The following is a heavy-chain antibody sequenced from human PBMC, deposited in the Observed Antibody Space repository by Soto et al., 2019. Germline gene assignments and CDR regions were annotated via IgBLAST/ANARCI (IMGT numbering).Heavy chain of an antibody. CDR3: ARPRGGHTRDFDA. D-gene: IGHD3-16*01. V-gene: IGHV3-48*01. Sequence: GGSLRLSCAASGFTFSTYVMNWVRQAPGQGLEWVSYISSSSSTIYYADSVKGRFTISRDNAKNSLYLQMNNLRAEDTAVYYWARPRGGHTRDFDAWGQGTLVNLSS. CDR1: GFTFSTYV. CDR2: ISSSSSTI. J-gene: IGHJ4*02.